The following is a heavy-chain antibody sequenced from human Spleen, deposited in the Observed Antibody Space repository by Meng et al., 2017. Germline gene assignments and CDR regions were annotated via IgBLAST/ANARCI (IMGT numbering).Heavy chain of an antibody. V-gene: IGHV1-2*06. Sequence: ASVKVSCKPSGYNFPDYWLHWVRRAPGQGLEWMGRIDPKSGDTHYAQRFQGRVTMTGDTSISTAYMELSGLRSDDTAMYYCARGVPSKTLIVVVFLDYWGQGTLVTVSS. J-gene: IGHJ4*02. CDR3: ARGVPSKTLIVVVFLDY. D-gene: IGHD3-22*01. CDR2: IDPKSGDT. CDR1: GYNFPDYW.